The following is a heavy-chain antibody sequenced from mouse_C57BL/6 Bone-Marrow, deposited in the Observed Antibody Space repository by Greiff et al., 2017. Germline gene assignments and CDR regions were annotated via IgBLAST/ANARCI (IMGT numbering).Heavy chain of an antibody. CDR1: GYTFTDYY. V-gene: IGHV1-76*01. CDR2: IYPGSGNT. CDR3: AIIYYGYAMDY. D-gene: IGHD2-1*01. J-gene: IGHJ4*01. Sequence: VQLQQSGAELVRPGASVKLSCKASGYTFTDYYINWVKQRPGQGLEWIARIYPGSGNTYYNEKFKGKATLTAEKSSNTAYMQLSSLTTENSAVYFCAIIYYGYAMDYWGQGTSVTVSS.